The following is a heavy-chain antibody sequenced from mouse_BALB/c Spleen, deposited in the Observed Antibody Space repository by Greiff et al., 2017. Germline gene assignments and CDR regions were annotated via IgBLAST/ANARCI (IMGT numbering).Heavy chain of an antibody. CDR1: GFTFTDYY. Sequence: DVKLVESGGGLVQPGGSLRLSCATSGFTFTDYYMSWVRQPPGKALEWLGFIRNKANGYTTEYSASVKGRFTISRDNSQSILYLQMNTLRAEDSATYYCAIYYYGSSLYFDVWGAGTTVTVSS. D-gene: IGHD1-1*01. CDR3: AIYYYGSSLYFDV. V-gene: IGHV7-3*02. J-gene: IGHJ1*01. CDR2: IRNKANGYTT.